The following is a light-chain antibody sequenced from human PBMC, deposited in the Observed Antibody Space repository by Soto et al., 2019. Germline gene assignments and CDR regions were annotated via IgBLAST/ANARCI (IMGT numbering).Light chain of an antibody. CDR3: QQYGTSL. CDR2: GAS. J-gene: IGKJ4*01. Sequence: EIVLTQSPGTLSLSPGERATLSCRASQSLSSYLAWYQQKPGQAPRLLIYGASSRATGIPDRFSGSGSGTDLTLTISRLEPEDFAVYYCQQYGTSLFGGGTKVEIK. V-gene: IGKV3-20*01. CDR1: QSLSSY.